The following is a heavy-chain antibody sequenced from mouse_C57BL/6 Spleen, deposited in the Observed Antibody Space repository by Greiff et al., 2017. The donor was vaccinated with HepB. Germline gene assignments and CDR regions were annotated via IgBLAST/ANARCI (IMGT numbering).Heavy chain of an antibody. CDR2: IDPETGGT. CDR1: GYTFTDYE. D-gene: IGHD2-4*01. V-gene: IGHV1-15*01. Sequence: QVQLQQSGAELVRPGASVTLSCKASGYTFTDYEMHWVKQTPVHGLEWIGAIDPETGGTAYNQKFKGKAILTADKSSSTAYMELRSLTSEDSAVYYCTRGKITTGYYFDYWGQGTTLTVSS. J-gene: IGHJ2*01. CDR3: TRGKITTGYYFDY.